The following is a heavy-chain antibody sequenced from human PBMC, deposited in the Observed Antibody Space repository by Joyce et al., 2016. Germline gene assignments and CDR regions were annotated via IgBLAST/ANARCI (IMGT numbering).Heavy chain of an antibody. V-gene: IGHV4-39*07. D-gene: IGHD3-16*02. CDR1: GGSISSSSYY. J-gene: IGHJ3*02. CDR2: IYYSGST. Sequence: QLQLQESGPGLVKPSETLSLTCTVSGGSISSSSYYWGWIRQPPGKGLEWIGSIYYSGSTYYNPTLKSRVTIAVDTSKNQFSLKLSSGTAADTAVYYCASGGEGPFGGVIVFDAFDIWGQGTMVTVSS. CDR3: ASGGEGPFGGVIVFDAFDI.